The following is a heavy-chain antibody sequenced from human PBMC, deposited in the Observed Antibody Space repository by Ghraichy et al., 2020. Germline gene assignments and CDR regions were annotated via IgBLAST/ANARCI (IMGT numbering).Heavy chain of an antibody. CDR2: ISKSGSTI. J-gene: IGHJ4*02. CDR3: ARFEYESGSDEVGY. CDR1: GFTFSRYS. V-gene: IGHV3-48*01. D-gene: IGHD3-10*01. Sequence: GESLNISCAASGFTFSRYSMNWVRQAPGKGLEWVSYISKSGSTIDYADSVQGRFTISRDNGRDSLFLHMSSLRVEDTAMYYCARFEYESGSDEVGYWGQGTLVTVSS.